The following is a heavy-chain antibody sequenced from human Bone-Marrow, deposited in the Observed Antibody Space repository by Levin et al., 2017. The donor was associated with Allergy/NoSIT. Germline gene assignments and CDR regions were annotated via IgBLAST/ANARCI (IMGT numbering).Heavy chain of an antibody. CDR1: GGSISSYY. CDR2: IYYSGDT. V-gene: IGHV4-59*12. J-gene: IGHJ6*02. CDR3: ARGVSYGLDV. Sequence: SQTLSLTCTVSGGSISSYYWSWIRQPPGKGLEWLGYIYYSGDTNYNPSLKSRVSISIDKSRNEFSLTLTSVTAADTGIYYCARGVSYGLDVWGQGTTVTVSS.